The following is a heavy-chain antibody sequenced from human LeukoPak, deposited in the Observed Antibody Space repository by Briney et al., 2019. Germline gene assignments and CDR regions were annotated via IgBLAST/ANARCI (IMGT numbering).Heavy chain of an antibody. CDR2: IYYSGST. D-gene: IGHD6-13*01. CDR1: GGSISGYY. J-gene: IGHJ6*02. V-gene: IGHV4-59*01. CDR3: ARLPLAAAGRGYYYYYGMDV. Sequence: PSETLSLTCTVSGGSISGYYWSWIRQPPGKGLEWIGYIYYSGSTTYNPSLKSRVTISVDTSKNQFSLKLSSVTAADTAVYYCARLPLAAAGRGYYYYYGMDVWGQGTTVTVSS.